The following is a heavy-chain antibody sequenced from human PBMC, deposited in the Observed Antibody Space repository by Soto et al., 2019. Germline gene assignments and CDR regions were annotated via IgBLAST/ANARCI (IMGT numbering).Heavy chain of an antibody. D-gene: IGHD2-15*01. Sequence: GESLKISCKGSGYSFTSYWIGWVRQMPGKGLEWMGIIYPGDSDTRYSPSFQGQVTISADKSISTAYLQWSSLKASDTAMYYWARHFRYCSGGSCYDYYYYMDVWGKGTTVTVSS. CDR2: IYPGDSDT. J-gene: IGHJ6*03. CDR1: GYSFTSYW. CDR3: ARHFRYCSGGSCYDYYYYMDV. V-gene: IGHV5-51*01.